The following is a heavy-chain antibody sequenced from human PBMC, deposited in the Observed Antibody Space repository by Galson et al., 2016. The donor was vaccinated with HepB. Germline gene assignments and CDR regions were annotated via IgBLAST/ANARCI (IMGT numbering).Heavy chain of an antibody. J-gene: IGHJ4*02. D-gene: IGHD3-3*01. V-gene: IGHV1-18*01. CDR1: GYVFSNYG. Sequence: SVKVSCKASGYVFSNYGISWVRQAPGQGLEWMGWISAYNGKTNYAEKLQGRITMTTDASTTTAYMELRSLRSDDTAEYYCAREDTDVLSGYYQTFNYWGQGTLVIISS. CDR3: AREDTDVLSGYYQTFNY. CDR2: ISAYNGKT.